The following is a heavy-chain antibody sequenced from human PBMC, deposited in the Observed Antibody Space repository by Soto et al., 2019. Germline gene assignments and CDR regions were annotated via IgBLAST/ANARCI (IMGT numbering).Heavy chain of an antibody. CDR3: LRSYDF. Sequence: GGPLRLPWAAAGCTFIGLCGHWVSQAPGKGLVWVARIKTDGSSTDYADSVRGRFTISRDNAKNTLYLQMNSLRAEDTSVYYCLRSYDFWGQGTLVTVSS. CDR2: IKTDGSST. CDR1: GCTFIGLC. J-gene: IGHJ4*02. V-gene: IGHV3-74*01.